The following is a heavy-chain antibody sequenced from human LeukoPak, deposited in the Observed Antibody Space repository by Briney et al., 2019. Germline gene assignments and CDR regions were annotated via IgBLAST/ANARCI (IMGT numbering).Heavy chain of an antibody. CDR3: ARCIDYGDYSDYFDY. CDR2: IYYSGST. V-gene: IGHV4-59*01. Sequence: PSETLSLTCIVSGGSISSYYWSWIRQPPGKGLEWIGYIYYSGSTNYNPSLKSRVTISVDTSKNQFSLKLSSVTAADTAVYYCARCIDYGDYSDYFDYWGQGTLVTVSS. J-gene: IGHJ4*02. D-gene: IGHD4-17*01. CDR1: GGSISSYY.